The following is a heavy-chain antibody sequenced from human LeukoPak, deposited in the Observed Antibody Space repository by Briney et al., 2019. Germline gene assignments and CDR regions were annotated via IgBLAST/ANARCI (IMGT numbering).Heavy chain of an antibody. Sequence: QTGGSLRLSCAASGFIFSNHGMNWVRQAPGKGLEWVSTISGSGDSTYYADSVKGRFTTSRDNSKNTLYLQMNSLRVEDTAVYYCAKGAYYGDWGQGTLVTISS. CDR3: AKGAYYGD. J-gene: IGHJ4*02. CDR1: GFIFSNHG. V-gene: IGHV3-23*01. D-gene: IGHD3-3*01. CDR2: ISGSGDST.